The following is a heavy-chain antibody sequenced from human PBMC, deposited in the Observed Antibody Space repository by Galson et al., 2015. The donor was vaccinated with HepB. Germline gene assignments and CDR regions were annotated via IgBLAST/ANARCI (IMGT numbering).Heavy chain of an antibody. Sequence: SLRLSCAASGFTFSSYSMNWVRQAPGKGLEWVSSISSSSSYIYYADSVKGRFTISRDNAKNSLYLQMNSLRAEDTAVYYCARGVSRGPSTAMAISRTMNDPWGQGTLVTVSS. D-gene: IGHD5-18*01. J-gene: IGHJ5*02. V-gene: IGHV3-21*01. CDR3: ARGVSRGPSTAMAISRTMNDP. CDR2: ISSSSSYI. CDR1: GFTFSSYS.